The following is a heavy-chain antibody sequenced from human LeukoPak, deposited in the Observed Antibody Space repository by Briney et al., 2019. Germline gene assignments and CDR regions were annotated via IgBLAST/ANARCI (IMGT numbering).Heavy chain of an antibody. V-gene: IGHV1-2*06. D-gene: IGHD4/OR15-4a*01. CDR3: ARTIRWTMDGAFDI. CDR1: GYTFTGYY. CDR2: INPNSGGT. Sequence: ASVKVSCKASGYTFTGYYMHWVRQAPGQGLEWMGRINPNSGGTNYAQKFQGRVTMTRDTSISTAYMELSRLRSDDTAVYYCARTIRWTMDGAFDIWGQGTMVTVSS. J-gene: IGHJ3*02.